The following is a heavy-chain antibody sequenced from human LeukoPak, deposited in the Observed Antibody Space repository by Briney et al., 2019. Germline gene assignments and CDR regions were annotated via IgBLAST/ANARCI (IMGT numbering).Heavy chain of an antibody. D-gene: IGHD3-3*01. CDR3: ARDGFGGAADY. CDR2: INQDGSEK. Sequence: PGGPVRLSCAASGVTLSVYWMIGVRQAPGEGPEGVANINQDGSEKHYVDSVKGRFTISRDNDKNSLFLQMNSLGVEDTAVFYCARDGFGGAADYWGQGTLVTVSS. V-gene: IGHV3-7*01. J-gene: IGHJ4*02. CDR1: GVTLSVYW.